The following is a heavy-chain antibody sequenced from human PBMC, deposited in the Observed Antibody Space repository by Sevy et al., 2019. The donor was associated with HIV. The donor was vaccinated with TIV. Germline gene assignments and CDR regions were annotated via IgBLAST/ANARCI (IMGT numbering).Heavy chain of an antibody. V-gene: IGHV3-48*02. J-gene: IGHJ3*02. CDR1: GFTFSSDS. CDR3: AGAYYYDSSGVDAFDI. CDR2: ISSSSSTI. D-gene: IGHD3-22*01. Sequence: GGSLRLSCAASGFTFSSDSMNWVRQAPGKGLEWVSYISSSSSTIYYADSEKGRFTISRDNAKNSLYLQMNSLRDEDTAVYYCAGAYYYDSSGVDAFDIWGQGTMVTVSS.